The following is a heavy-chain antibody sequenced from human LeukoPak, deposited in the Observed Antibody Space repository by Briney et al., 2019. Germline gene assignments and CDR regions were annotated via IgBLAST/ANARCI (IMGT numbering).Heavy chain of an antibody. CDR1: GYTFTNND. V-gene: IGHV1-8*01. CDR3: TRGRAAGD. CDR2: VSPDGGDT. D-gene: IGHD6-19*01. Sequence: GASVKVSCKASGYTFTNNDINWVRQAIGQGIEWMGWVSPDGGDTGYAPNFRGRVTMTTDTSINTAYMELTSLTSEDTAIYYCTRGRAAGDWGQGTLVTVSS. J-gene: IGHJ4*02.